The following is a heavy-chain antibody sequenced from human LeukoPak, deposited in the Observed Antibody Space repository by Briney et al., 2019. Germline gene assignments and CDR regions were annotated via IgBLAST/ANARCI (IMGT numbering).Heavy chain of an antibody. V-gene: IGHV1-46*01. CDR3: TRANGYGLINY. Sequence: ASVKVSCKASGYTFTSYYMHWVRQAPGQGLEWMGIINPSGGSTSYAQKFQGRVTMTRDMSTSTVYMELSSLRSEDTAMYYCTRANGYGLINYWGQGTLVTVSS. J-gene: IGHJ4*02. CDR2: INPSGGST. D-gene: IGHD3-10*01. CDR1: GYTFTSYY.